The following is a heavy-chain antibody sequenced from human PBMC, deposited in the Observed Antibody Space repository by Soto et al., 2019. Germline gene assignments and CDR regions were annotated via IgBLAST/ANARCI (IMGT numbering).Heavy chain of an antibody. CDR1: GFTFSSYG. Sequence: GGSLRLSCAASGFTFSSYGMHWVRQAPGKGLEWVAVISYDGSNKYYADSVKGRFTISRDNSKNTLYLQMNSLRAEDTAVYYCAKALASSKKMSAFDIWGQGTMVTVSS. CDR2: ISYDGSNK. D-gene: IGHD3-3*02. V-gene: IGHV3-30*18. CDR3: AKALASSKKMSAFDI. J-gene: IGHJ3*02.